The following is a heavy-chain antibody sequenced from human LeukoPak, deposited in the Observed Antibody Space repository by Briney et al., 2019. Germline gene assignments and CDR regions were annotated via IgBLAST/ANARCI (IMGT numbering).Heavy chain of an antibody. CDR2: ILYDGSDK. CDR1: GFTFSRYA. J-gene: IGHJ5*02. CDR3: AREAIIMERWFGP. V-gene: IGHV3-30-3*01. Sequence: GGSLRLSCVASGFTFSRYAMHWVRQPPGKGLEWVAVILYDGSDKFYADSVKGRFTISRDNSKNTVFMQMNSLRAEDTALYYCAREAIIMERWFGPWGRGTLVTVSS. D-gene: IGHD2-8*01.